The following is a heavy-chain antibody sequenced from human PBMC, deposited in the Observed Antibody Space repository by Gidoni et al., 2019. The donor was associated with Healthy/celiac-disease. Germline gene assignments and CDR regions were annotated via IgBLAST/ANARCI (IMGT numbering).Heavy chain of an antibody. Sequence: QVQLQQWGAGLLKPSETLSLTCAVYGGSFSGSYWSWIRQPPGKGLEWIGEINHSGSTNYNPSLKSLVTISVDTSKNQFSLKLSSVTAADTAVYYCARLSRGYCSGGSCYSGYYYGMDVWGQGTTVTVSS. J-gene: IGHJ6*02. CDR2: INHSGST. CDR3: ARLSRGYCSGGSCYSGYYYGMDV. D-gene: IGHD2-15*01. CDR1: GGSFSGSY. V-gene: IGHV4-34*01.